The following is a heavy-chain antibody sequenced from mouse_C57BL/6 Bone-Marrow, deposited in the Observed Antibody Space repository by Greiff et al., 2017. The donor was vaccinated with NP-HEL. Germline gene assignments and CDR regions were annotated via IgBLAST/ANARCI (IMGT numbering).Heavy chain of an antibody. CDR1: GFNIKDDY. CDR3: TRLYYGYDDPWLDY. CDR2: IDPENGDT. J-gene: IGHJ4*01. Sequence: EVQLKQSGAELVRPGASVKLSCTASGFNIKDDYMHWVKQRPEQGLEWIGWIDPENGDTEYASKFQGKATITADTSSNTAYLQLSSLTSEDTAVYYCTRLYYGYDDPWLDYWGQGTSVTVSS. D-gene: IGHD2-2*01. V-gene: IGHV14-4*01.